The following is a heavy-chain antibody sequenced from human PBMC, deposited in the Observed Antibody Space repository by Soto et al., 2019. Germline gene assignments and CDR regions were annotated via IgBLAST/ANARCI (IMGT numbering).Heavy chain of an antibody. J-gene: IGHJ4*02. Sequence: QVQLVQSGAEVKKPGASVKVSCKASGYTFTSYAMHWVRQAPGQSLEWMGWINAGNGNTKYSQKFQGRVTITRDTSASTDYRELSSLRCEDTAVYYCARGDYYDIHDYWGQGTLVTVSS. CDR2: INAGNGNT. CDR1: GYTFTSYA. CDR3: ARGDYYDIHDY. D-gene: IGHD3-22*01. V-gene: IGHV1-3*01.